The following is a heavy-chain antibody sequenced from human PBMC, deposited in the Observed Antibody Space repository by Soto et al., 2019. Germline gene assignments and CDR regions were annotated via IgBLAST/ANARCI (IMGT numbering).Heavy chain of an antibody. J-gene: IGHJ1*01. V-gene: IGHV3-23*01. Sequence: RGSLRLSCAASGVTFSSYAMGWFRQGPGKGLEWVAVVSIGGSTHYADSVRGRFTISRDNAQNSLYLQMNSLTSEDTAVYYSARARSADRIVPYLQHWAARTQVTVAS. CDR1: GVTFSSYA. CDR3: ARARSADRIVPYLQH. CDR2: VSIGGST. D-gene: IGHD6-19*01.